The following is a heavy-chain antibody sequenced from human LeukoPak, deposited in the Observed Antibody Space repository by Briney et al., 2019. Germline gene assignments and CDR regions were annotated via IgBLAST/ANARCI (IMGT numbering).Heavy chain of an antibody. Sequence: PSETLSLTCAVYGGSFSGYYWSWIRQPPGKGLEWIGEINHSGSTNYNPSLKSRVTISVDTSKNQFSLKLSSVTAADTAVYYCARGDRKVVVAATSFDYWGQGTLVTASS. D-gene: IGHD2-15*01. CDR1: GGSFSGYY. V-gene: IGHV4-34*01. CDR2: INHSGST. J-gene: IGHJ4*02. CDR3: ARGDRKVVVAATSFDY.